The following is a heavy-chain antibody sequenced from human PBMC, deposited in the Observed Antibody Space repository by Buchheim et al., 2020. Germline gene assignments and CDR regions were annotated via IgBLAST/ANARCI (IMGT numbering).Heavy chain of an antibody. D-gene: IGHD4-11*01. Sequence: QLQLQESGPGLVKPSETLSLTCTVSGGSISSSSYYWGWIRQPPGKGLEWIGSIYYSGSTYYNPSLKSRVTISVDTSKNQFSLKLSSVTAADTAVYYCARHRLQGPYYYYYGMDVWGQGTT. V-gene: IGHV4-39*01. J-gene: IGHJ6*02. CDR1: GGSISSSSYY. CDR3: ARHRLQGPYYYYYGMDV. CDR2: IYYSGST.